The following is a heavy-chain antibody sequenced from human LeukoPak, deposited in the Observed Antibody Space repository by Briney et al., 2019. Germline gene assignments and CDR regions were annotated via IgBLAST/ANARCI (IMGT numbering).Heavy chain of an antibody. CDR1: GFTFSSNY. CDR3: ARVVDCSSTSCYFSGMDV. J-gene: IGHJ6*02. D-gene: IGHD2-2*01. V-gene: IGHV3-53*04. CDR2: IYSGGST. Sequence: GGSLRLSCAASGFTFSSNYMSWVRQAPGKGLEWAPVIYSGGSTYYADSVKGRFTISRHNSKNTLYLQMNSLRAEDTAVYYCARVVDCSSTSCYFSGMDVWGQGTTVTVSS.